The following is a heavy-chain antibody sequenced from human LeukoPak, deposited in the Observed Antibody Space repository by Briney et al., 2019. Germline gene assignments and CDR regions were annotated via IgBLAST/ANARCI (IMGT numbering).Heavy chain of an antibody. D-gene: IGHD2-21*01. CDR1: GFTFSSYE. V-gene: IGHV3-48*03. CDR2: ISSSGSTI. CDR3: ARGPRSYCGGDY. Sequence: GGSLRLSCAASGFTFSSYEMNWVRQAPGKGLEWGSYISSSGSTIYYADSVKGRFTISRDNAKNSLYLQMNSLRAEDTAVYYCARGPRSYCGGDYWGQGTLVTVSS. J-gene: IGHJ4*02.